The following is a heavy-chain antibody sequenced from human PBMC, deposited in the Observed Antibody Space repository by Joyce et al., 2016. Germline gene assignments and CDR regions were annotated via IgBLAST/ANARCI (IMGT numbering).Heavy chain of an antibody. CDR1: GFTFSSYA. CDR2: ISATRSGK. V-gene: IGHV3-23*01. Sequence: EVKLLESGGALVQPGGSLRLSCPVSGFTFSSYAMTWVRQGRGKGLEWVASISATRSGKEHADSVKGRFTISRDDSKNTLYLQMNSLRGEDTAVYYCAKLTYGGSGWIDYWGQGTLVSVSS. CDR3: AKLTYGGSGWIDY. D-gene: IGHD2-15*01. J-gene: IGHJ4*02.